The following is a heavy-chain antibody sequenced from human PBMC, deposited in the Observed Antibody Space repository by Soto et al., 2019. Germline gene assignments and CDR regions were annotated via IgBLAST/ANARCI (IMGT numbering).Heavy chain of an antibody. J-gene: IGHJ4*02. D-gene: IGHD1-26*01. Sequence: LRLSCAASGFIFNNYWMHWVRQAPGKGLVWVARINGDGSTTTYVGSAKGRFTISRDSAKNTVYLQMNSLRVEDTAVYYCGRGSGPRGRPYWGQGILVTVSS. CDR2: INGDGSTT. V-gene: IGHV3-74*01. CDR1: GFIFNNYW. CDR3: GRGSGPRGRPY.